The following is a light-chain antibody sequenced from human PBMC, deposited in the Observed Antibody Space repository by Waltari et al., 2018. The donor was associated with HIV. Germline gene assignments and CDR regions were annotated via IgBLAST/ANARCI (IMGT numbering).Light chain of an antibody. CDR2: GNS. J-gene: IGLJ1*01. V-gene: IGLV1-40*01. CDR1: STNIGAGYD. CDR3: QSYDSSLSGSYV. Sequence: PGQRVTISCPGSSTNIGAGYDVHWYQQLPGTAPKLLIYGNSNRPSGVPDRFSGSKSGTSASLAITGLQAEDEADYYCQSYDSSLSGSYVFGTGTKVTVL.